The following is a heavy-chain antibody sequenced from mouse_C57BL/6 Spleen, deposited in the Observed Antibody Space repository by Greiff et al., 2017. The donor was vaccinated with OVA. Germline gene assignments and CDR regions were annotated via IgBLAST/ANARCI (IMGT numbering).Heavy chain of an antibody. CDR2: IDPETGGT. CDR3: TGGYYGSSSDWYFDD. CDR1: GYTFTDYE. D-gene: IGHD1-1*01. V-gene: IGHV1-15*01. Sequence: VQLQQSGAELVRPGASVTLSCKASGYTFTDYEMHWVKQTPVHGLAWIGAIDPETGGTAYNQKFKGKAILTADKSSSTSYMEPRSPTSQYSAVYYCTGGYYGSSSDWYFDDWGTGTTVTVSS. J-gene: IGHJ1*03.